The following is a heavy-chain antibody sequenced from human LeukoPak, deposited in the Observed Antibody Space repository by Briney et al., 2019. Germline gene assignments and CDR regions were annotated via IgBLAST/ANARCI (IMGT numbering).Heavy chain of an antibody. CDR1: GFTVSGNY. CDR3: ARVRYYYDTSGRNTWYFDL. Sequence: GGSLRLSCAASGFTVSGNYLSWVRQAPGKGLEWVSVIYSGGSTYYADSVKGRFAFTRHISENTLYLQMNSLRAEDTAVYYCARVRYYYDTSGRNTWYFDLWGRGTLVTVSS. D-gene: IGHD3-22*01. V-gene: IGHV3-53*04. J-gene: IGHJ2*01. CDR2: IYSGGST.